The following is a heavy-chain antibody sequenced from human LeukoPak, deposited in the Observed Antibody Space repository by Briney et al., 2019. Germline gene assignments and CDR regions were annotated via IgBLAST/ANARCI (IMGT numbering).Heavy chain of an antibody. CDR3: ARTRYYYDSSGPFDY. D-gene: IGHD3-22*01. CDR2: INPNSGGT. V-gene: IGHV1-2*02. CDR1: GYTFTGYY. Sequence: ASVKVSCKASGYTFTGYYMHWVRQAPRQGLEWMGWINPNSGGTNYAQKFQGRVTMTRDTSISTAYMELSRLRSDDTAVYYCARTRYYYDSSGPFDYWGQGTLVTVSS. J-gene: IGHJ4*02.